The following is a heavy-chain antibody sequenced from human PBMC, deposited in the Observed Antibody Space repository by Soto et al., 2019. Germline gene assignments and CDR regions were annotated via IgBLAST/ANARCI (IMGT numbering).Heavy chain of an antibody. CDR3: ARGPTTVIYYYYYGMDV. CDR1: GGSFSGHS. CDR2: INHSGRV. J-gene: IGHJ6*02. D-gene: IGHD4-4*01. V-gene: IGHV4-34*01. Sequence: SETLSLTCAVYGGSFSGHSWTWIRQSPGKGLEWIGDINHSGRVNYSPSLKSRVTISVDTSKNQFSLKLSSVTAADTAVYYCARGPTTVIYYYYYGMDVWGQGTTVTVSS.